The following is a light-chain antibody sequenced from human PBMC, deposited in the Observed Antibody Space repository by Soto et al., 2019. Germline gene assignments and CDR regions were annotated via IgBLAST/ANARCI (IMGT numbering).Light chain of an antibody. CDR3: QQYFEWPPMT. J-gene: IGKJ1*01. V-gene: IGKV3-15*01. CDR1: ETVATN. CDR2: GAS. Sequence: EVVMTQSPATLSASPGERATLSCWASETVATNLAWYQQKPGQAPRLLISGASTRAAGISDRFRGSGSGTEFTSAISSLRSEDSGIYYCQQYFEWPPMTFGQGTKVEI.